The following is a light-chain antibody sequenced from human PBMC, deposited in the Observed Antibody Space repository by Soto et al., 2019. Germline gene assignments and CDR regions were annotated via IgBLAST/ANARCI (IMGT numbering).Light chain of an antibody. Sequence: IQRTQTPTSLSASVGDTVTITCRASGLMSIYLNWYQQKPGQAPTLLIHAASTLQSGVPSRFRGHGSGTDFTLTIASLQPEDFATYYCQQSYNYPWTFGQGTKVE. J-gene: IGKJ1*01. CDR1: GLMSIY. V-gene: IGKV1-39*01. CDR3: QQSYNYPWT. CDR2: AAS.